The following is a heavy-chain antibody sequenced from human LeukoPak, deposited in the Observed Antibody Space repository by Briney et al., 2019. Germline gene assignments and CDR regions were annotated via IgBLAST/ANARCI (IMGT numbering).Heavy chain of an antibody. CDR1: GFSVGSNY. CDR2: IYTGGTT. V-gene: IGHV3-53*01. J-gene: IGHJ4*02. Sequence: GGSLRLSCSASGFSVGSNYMSWVRQAPGKGLEWVSVIYTGGTTHYAESVMGRFTISRDDSHNTVHLHMSGLRAEDTAVYYCAREGRFQSFDYWGQGTLVAVSS. CDR3: AREGRFQSFDY.